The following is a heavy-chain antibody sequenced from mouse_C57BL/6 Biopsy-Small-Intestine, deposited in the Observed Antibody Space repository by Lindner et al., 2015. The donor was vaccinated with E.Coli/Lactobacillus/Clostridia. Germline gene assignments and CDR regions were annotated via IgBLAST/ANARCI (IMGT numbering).Heavy chain of an antibody. D-gene: IGHD1-1*01. CDR1: GYAFTNYL. V-gene: IGHV1-54*01. J-gene: IGHJ2*01. CDR3: ARRGLITTVVAPDY. CDR2: INPGSGGT. Sequence: VQLQESGAELVRPGTSVKVSCKASGYAFTNYLIEWVKQRPGQGLEWIGVINPGSGGTNYNEKFKDKATLTADKSSSTAYMQLSSLTSEDSAVYYCARRGLITTVVAPDYWGQGTTLTVSS.